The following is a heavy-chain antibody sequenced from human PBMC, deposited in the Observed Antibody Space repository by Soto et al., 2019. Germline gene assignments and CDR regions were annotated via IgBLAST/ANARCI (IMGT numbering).Heavy chain of an antibody. CDR1: GFTVSSNY. CDR3: TRHTWCTGGDCYKNAFDI. V-gene: IGHV3-66*04. J-gene: IGHJ3*02. D-gene: IGHD2-21*02. CDR2: IYSGGST. Sequence: GGSLRLSCAASGFTVSSNYMSWVRQAPGKGLEWVSVIYSGGSTYYADSVKGRFTISRDDSKNTAYLQMNSLKTEDTAVYYCTRHTWCTGGDCYKNAFDIWGQGTMVTVSS.